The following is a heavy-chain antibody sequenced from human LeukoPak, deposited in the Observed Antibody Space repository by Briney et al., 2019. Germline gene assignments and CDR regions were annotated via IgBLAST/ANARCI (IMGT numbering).Heavy chain of an antibody. CDR2: IYPGDSDT. J-gene: IGHJ4*02. CDR3: ARHGVKYNWNDDGNRHFDY. V-gene: IGHV5-51*01. Sequence: WESLKISCKGSGYSFTSYWIGWVRQMPGKGLEWMGIIYPGDSDTRYSPSFQGQVTISADKFISTSYLQWSSLKASDTAMYYCARHGVKYNWNDDGNRHFDYWGQGTLVTVSS. CDR1: GYSFTSYW. D-gene: IGHD1-1*01.